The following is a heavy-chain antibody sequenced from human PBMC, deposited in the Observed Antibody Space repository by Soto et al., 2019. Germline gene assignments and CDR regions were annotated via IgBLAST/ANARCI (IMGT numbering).Heavy chain of an antibody. J-gene: IGHJ4*02. CDR1: GFSFNTFD. V-gene: IGHV3-23*01. CDR3: AKGAWLDY. Sequence: EVQVLESGGDLVEPGGSLRLSCAASGFSFNTFDMSWVRQAPGKGLEWVSVILGRDDTTYYADSVKGRFTISRETFKNTLHLQMNSLRVEDTALYFCAKGAWLDYWGQGTLVTVSS. D-gene: IGHD5-12*01. CDR2: ILGRDDTT.